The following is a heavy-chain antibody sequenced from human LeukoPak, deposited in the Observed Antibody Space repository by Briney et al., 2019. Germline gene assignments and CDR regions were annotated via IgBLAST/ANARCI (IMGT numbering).Heavy chain of an antibody. CDR1: GGSISSSRYY. D-gene: IGHD5-24*01. V-gene: IGHV4-39*07. CDR2: IYYSGST. Sequence: SSETLSLTCTVSGGSISSSRYYWGWIRQPPGKGLEWIGSIYYSGSTYYNPSLKSRVTISVDTSKNQFSLKLSSVTAADTAVYYCARTRWLHSGFDPWGQGTLVTVSS. J-gene: IGHJ5*02. CDR3: ARTRWLHSGFDP.